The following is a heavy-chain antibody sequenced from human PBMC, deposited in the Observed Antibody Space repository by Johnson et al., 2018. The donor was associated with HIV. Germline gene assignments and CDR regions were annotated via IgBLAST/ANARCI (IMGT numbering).Heavy chain of an antibody. V-gene: IGHV3-7*01. D-gene: IGHD2-15*01. CDR1: GFTFSSYW. J-gene: IGHJ3*02. Sequence: VQLVESGGGLVQPGGSLRLSCAASGFTFSSYWMSWVRQAPGKGLEWVANIKQDGSEKYYADSVKGRFTISRDNSKNTLYLQMNSLRAEDTAVYYCARDRAVAATSGAGAFDIWGQGTMVTVSS. CDR3: ARDRAVAATSGAGAFDI. CDR2: IKQDGSEK.